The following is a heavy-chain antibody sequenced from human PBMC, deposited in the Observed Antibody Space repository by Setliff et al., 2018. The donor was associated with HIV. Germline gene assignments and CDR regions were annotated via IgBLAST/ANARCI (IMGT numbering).Heavy chain of an antibody. CDR2: ISPHNGHI. Sequence: PGESLKISCKASGYTFTTYGISWIRQTPGLGLEWMGWISPHNGHIIYAQDFHGRVTMTTDTSTSTVFMELERLRSDDTAVYYCARDRAPNLMYFGVGGWFDPWGQGTLVTVSS. D-gene: IGHD1-26*01. CDR1: GYTFTTYG. V-gene: IGHV1-18*01. CDR3: ARDRAPNLMYFGVGGWFDP. J-gene: IGHJ5*02.